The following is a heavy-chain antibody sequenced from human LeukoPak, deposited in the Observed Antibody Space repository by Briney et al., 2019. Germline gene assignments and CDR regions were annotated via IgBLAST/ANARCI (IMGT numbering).Heavy chain of an antibody. CDR2: INPNSGGT. V-gene: IGHV1-2*02. CDR3: ARAYQGSGSYPHYYYYYMDV. J-gene: IGHJ6*03. Sequence: ASVTVSCKASGYTFTSYGISWVRQAPGQGLEWMGWINPNSGGTNYAQKFQGRVTMTRDTSISTAYMELSRLRSDDTAVYYCARAYQGSGSYPHYYYYYMDVWGKGTTVTVSS. CDR1: GYTFTSYG. D-gene: IGHD3-10*01.